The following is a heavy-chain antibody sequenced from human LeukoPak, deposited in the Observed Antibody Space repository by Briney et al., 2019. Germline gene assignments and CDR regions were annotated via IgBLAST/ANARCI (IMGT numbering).Heavy chain of an antibody. J-gene: IGHJ3*02. CDR2: IDTTGNT. V-gene: IGHV3-13*01. CDR3: APEVWELQGASDI. Sequence: GGSLRLSCAASGFTFSSYDMHWVRQATGKGLEWVAAIDTTGNTYYPGSEKGRFTISRENAKNSLFLQMTSLRAEDTALYYCAPEVWELQGASDIWGQGTMVTVSS. D-gene: IGHD1-26*01. CDR1: GFTFSSYD.